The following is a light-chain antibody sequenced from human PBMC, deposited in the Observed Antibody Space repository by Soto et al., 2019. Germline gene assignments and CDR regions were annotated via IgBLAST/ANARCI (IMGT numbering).Light chain of an antibody. CDR1: QGIGDT. J-gene: IGKJ1*01. CDR2: DTS. CDR3: QQYNSYWT. Sequence: VIWQSPATLFVYTGEGATLPCRASQGIGDTLAWSQHNPRQTPSLLLYDTSPRATGVPTRFSGSGSGTEFTLTISSLQPDDFATYYCQQYNSYWTFGQGTKVDIK. V-gene: IGKV3-15*01.